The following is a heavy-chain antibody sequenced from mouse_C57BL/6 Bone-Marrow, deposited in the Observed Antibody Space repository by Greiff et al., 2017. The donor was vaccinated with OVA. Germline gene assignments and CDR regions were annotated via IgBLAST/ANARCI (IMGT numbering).Heavy chain of an antibody. CDR3: ARDAGIATGYFDY. D-gene: IGHD1-1*01. Sequence: EVKVVESGGGLVQSGRSLRLSCATSGFTFSDFYMEWVRQAPGKGLEWIAASRNKANDYTTEYSASVKGRFIVSRDTSQSILYLQMNALRAEDTAIYYCARDAGIATGYFDYWGQGTTLTVSS. CDR1: GFTFSDFY. J-gene: IGHJ2*01. V-gene: IGHV7-1*01. CDR2: SRNKANDYTT.